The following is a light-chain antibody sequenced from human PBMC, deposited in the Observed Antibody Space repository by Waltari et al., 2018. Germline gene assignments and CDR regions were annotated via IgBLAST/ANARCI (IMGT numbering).Light chain of an antibody. CDR3: QKYGSLPAT. V-gene: IGKV3-20*01. CDR2: DAS. J-gene: IGKJ1*01. CDR1: QSISRF. Sequence: EIVLTQSPVTLSLSPRERATRPCRSSQSISRFLAWYPQKPGQATRLLIYDASSRATGIPYRFSGSGFGTDFSLTISRLEPEDFAVYYCQKYGSLPATFGQGTKVEIK.